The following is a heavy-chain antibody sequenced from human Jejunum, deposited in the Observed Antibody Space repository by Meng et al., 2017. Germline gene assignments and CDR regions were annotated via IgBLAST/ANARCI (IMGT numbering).Heavy chain of an antibody. CDR1: VGSVSSNSAG. CDR2: TYYRSKWYI. Sequence: QIQLRQSGPGLVKPSQTLSLTCAISVGSVSSNSAGWNWIRQSPSRGLEWLGRTYYRSKWYIDYAVSVKSRITINPNTSKNQFSLHLNSVTPEDTAVYYCAGGGLVRSTRGYFDYWGQGTLVTVSS. CDR3: AGGGLVRSTRGYFDY. J-gene: IGHJ4*02. V-gene: IGHV6-1*02. D-gene: IGHD1-26*01.